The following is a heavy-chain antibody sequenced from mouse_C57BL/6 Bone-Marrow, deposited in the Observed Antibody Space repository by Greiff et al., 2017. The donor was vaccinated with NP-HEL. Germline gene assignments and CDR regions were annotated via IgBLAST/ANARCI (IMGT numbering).Heavy chain of an antibody. V-gene: IGHV1-15*01. CDR2: IDPESGGT. CDR3: TSYDGYYVNYYAMDY. CDR1: GYTFTDYE. J-gene: IGHJ4*01. D-gene: IGHD2-3*01. Sequence: VQLQESGAELVRPGASVTLSCKASGYTFTDYEMHWVKQTPVHGLEWIGAIDPESGGTAYNQKVKGKAILTADKSSSTAYMELRSLTSEDSAVYYCTSYDGYYVNYYAMDYWGQGTSVTVSS.